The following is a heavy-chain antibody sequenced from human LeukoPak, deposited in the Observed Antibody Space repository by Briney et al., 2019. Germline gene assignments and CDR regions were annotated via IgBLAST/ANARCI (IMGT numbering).Heavy chain of an antibody. D-gene: IGHD7-27*01. CDR1: GGSINSGSYY. CDR2: IYTSENT. V-gene: IGHV4-61*02. J-gene: IGHJ4*02. CDR3: TRGTGLLPDY. Sequence: SETLSLTCTVSGGSINSGSYYWSWIRQPAGKGLEWIGRIYTSENTNYNPSLKSRVTISLDTSKNLFSLKLSSVTAADTAVYYCTRGTGLLPDYWGQGTLVTVSS.